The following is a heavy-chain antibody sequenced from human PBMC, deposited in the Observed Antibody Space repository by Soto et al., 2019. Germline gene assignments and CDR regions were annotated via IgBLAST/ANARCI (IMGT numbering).Heavy chain of an antibody. CDR1: GFTFSSYA. V-gene: IGHV3-30-3*01. Sequence: LRLSCAASGFTFSSYAMHWVRQAPGKGLEWVAVISYDGSNKYYADSVKGRFTISRDNSKNTLYLQMNSLRAEDTAVYYCARAMAAAVFGHYYGMDVWGQGTTVTVSS. CDR3: ARAMAAAVFGHYYGMDV. D-gene: IGHD6-13*01. CDR2: ISYDGSNK. J-gene: IGHJ6*02.